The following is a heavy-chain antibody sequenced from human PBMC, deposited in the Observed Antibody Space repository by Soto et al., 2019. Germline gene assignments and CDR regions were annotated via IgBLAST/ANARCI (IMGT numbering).Heavy chain of an antibody. V-gene: IGHV3-20*04. D-gene: IGHD5-12*01. CDR3: ARVPPGGYSGYDSAFDI. Sequence: GGSLRLSCAASGFTFDDYGMSWVRQAPGKGLEWVSGINWNGGSTGYADSVKGRFTISRDNAKNSLYLQMNSLRAEDTALYYCARVPPGGYSGYDSAFDIWGQGTMVTV. CDR1: GFTFDDYG. CDR2: INWNGGST. J-gene: IGHJ3*02.